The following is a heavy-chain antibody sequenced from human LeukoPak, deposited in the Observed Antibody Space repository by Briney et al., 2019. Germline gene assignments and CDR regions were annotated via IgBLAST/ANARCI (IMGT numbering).Heavy chain of an antibody. D-gene: IGHD3/OR15-3a*01. Sequence: PSETLSLTCAVSGGSFSGYYLSWIRQPPGKGLEWIGEINHSGSLNYNASLKSRVSISADTPKNQFSLKLTSVTASDTAVYYCARESGGTGHWGQGNLATVSS. CDR1: GGSFSGYY. J-gene: IGHJ4*02. V-gene: IGHV4-34*01. CDR3: ARESGGTGH. CDR2: INHSGSL.